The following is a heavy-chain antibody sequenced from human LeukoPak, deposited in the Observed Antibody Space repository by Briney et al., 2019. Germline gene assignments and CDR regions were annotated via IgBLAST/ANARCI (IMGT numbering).Heavy chain of an antibody. CDR3: AKDSSPDFWSYYFDY. CDR1: GFIFSLYW. J-gene: IGHJ4*02. Sequence: GGSLRLSCKASGFIFSLYWMHWVRQVPGRGLVWVSCIEGGAIDTDYADFVKGRFTISRDNAKNSLSLQMNSLRAEDTAVYYCAKDSSPDFWSYYFDYWGQGTLVTVSS. CDR2: IEGGAIDT. V-gene: IGHV3-74*01. D-gene: IGHD3-3*01.